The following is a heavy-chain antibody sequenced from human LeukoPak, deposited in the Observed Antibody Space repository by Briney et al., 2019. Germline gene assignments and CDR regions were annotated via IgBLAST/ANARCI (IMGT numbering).Heavy chain of an antibody. Sequence: GGSRRLSCAAPGFTLRGKIMNGVGGAQGKGLRGVSSITSRSSYIYYADSVKGRFTISRDNAKNTLYLQMNSLRAEDTALYYCARAPGGTMVLDYWGQGTLVTVSS. CDR2: ITSRSSYI. J-gene: IGHJ4*02. CDR3: ARAPGGTMVLDY. D-gene: IGHD3-10*01. V-gene: IGHV3-21*06. CDR1: GFTLRGKI.